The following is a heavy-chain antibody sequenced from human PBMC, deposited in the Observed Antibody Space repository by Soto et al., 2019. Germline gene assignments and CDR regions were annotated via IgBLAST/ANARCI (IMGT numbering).Heavy chain of an antibody. Sequence: QLVESGGGLVKPGGSLRLSCTASGFTFTDRYMSWIRQAPGKGPEWLSYISPSSSDTNYADSVRGRFTSSRDNAKKSGYLQMNSLRVDDTAVYYCVKGPRPGGDSWGQGTLVTVSS. CDR3: VKGPRPGGDS. J-gene: IGHJ4*02. V-gene: IGHV3-11*05. CDR2: ISPSSSDT. D-gene: IGHD3-10*01. CDR1: GFTFTDRY.